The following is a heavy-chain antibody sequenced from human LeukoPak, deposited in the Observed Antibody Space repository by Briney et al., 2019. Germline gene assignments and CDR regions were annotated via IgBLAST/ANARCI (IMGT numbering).Heavy chain of an antibody. D-gene: IGHD3-10*01. CDR2: ISWDSSSV. V-gene: IGHV3-9*01. Sequence: GGSLRLSCAASGFTFRDYAMSWVRQAPGKGLEWVSGISWDSSSVAYADSVKGRFTISRDNAKNSLYLQMSSLRAEDTAVYYCARSHASGLYGMDVWGQGTTVTVSS. CDR3: ARSHASGLYGMDV. CDR1: GFTFRDYA. J-gene: IGHJ6*02.